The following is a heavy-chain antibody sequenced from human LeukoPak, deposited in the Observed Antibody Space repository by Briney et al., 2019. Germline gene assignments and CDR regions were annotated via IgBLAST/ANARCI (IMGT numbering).Heavy chain of an antibody. J-gene: IGHJ4*02. CDR1: GFSFISFA. CDR2: ISGSGGST. V-gene: IGHV3-23*01. Sequence: GGSLRLSCEVSGFSFISFAMSWVPQAAGKGLEWVSAISGSGGSTYYADSVQGRFTISRDNSKNTLYLQMNSLRADDTAVYYCAKDAIGQYRTYYFDHWGQGTLVAVSS. D-gene: IGHD1-1*01. CDR3: AKDAIGQYRTYYFDH.